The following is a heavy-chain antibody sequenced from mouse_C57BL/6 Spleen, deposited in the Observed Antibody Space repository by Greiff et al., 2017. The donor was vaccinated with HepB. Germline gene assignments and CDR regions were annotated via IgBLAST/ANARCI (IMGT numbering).Heavy chain of an antibody. D-gene: IGHD4-1*01. Sequence: VQLQQPGAELVRPGSSVKLSCKASGYTFTSYWMHWVKQRPIQGLEWIGNIDPSDSETHYNQKFKDKATLTVDQSSSTAYMKLSSLTSEDSAVYYCARLSNWDGYFDVWGTGTTVTVSS. CDR3: ARLSNWDGYFDV. V-gene: IGHV1-52*01. CDR2: IDPSDSET. CDR1: GYTFTSYW. J-gene: IGHJ1*03.